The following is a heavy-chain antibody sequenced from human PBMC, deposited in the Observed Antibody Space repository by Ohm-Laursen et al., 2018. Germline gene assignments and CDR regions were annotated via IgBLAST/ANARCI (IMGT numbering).Heavy chain of an antibody. Sequence: SVKVSCKASGGTFSSYAISWVRQAPGQGLEWMGGIIPIFGTANYAQKFQGRVTITADESTSTAYMELSSLRSEDTAVYYCARLYGYCSGGSCQNWFDPWGQGTLVTVSS. CDR1: GGTFSSYA. V-gene: IGHV1-69*13. J-gene: IGHJ5*02. CDR2: IIPIFGTA. D-gene: IGHD2-15*01. CDR3: ARLYGYCSGGSCQNWFDP.